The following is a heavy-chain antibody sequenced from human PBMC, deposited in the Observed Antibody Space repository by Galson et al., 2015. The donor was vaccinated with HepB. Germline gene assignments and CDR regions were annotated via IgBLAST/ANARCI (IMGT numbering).Heavy chain of an antibody. CDR1: GFTFSSYA. CDR2: ISGSGGST. D-gene: IGHD2-21*01. J-gene: IGHJ6*02. Sequence: SLRLSCAASGFTFSSYAMGWVRQAPGKGLEWVSAISGSGGSTYYADSVKGRFTISRDNSKNTLYLQMNSLRAEDTAVYYCAKFAVDFENTDGRYYYGMDVWGQGTTVTVSS. V-gene: IGHV3-23*01. CDR3: AKFAVDFENTDGRYYYGMDV.